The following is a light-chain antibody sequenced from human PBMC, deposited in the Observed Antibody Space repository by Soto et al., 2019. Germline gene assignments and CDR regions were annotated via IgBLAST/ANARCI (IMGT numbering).Light chain of an antibody. V-gene: IGLV2-14*03. Sequence: QSALTQVASVSGSPGQSITISCTGTSSDVGGRDFVSWYQQHQGKAPKLIIYNVNYRPSGVSDRYSGSKSGNTASLTISGLQADDDADYYCSSYTNTATVVFGGGTKFTVL. CDR2: NVN. J-gene: IGLJ3*02. CDR1: SSDVGGRDF. CDR3: SSYTNTATVV.